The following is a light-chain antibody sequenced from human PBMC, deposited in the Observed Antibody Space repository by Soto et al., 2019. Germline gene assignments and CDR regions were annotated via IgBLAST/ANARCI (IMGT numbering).Light chain of an antibody. CDR1: SSNIGSNY. Sequence: QSVLTQPPSASGTPGQRVTISCSGSSSNIGSNYVYWHQQLPGTAPKLLIYRNNQRPSGVPDRFSGSKSGTSASLAISGLRSEDEADYYCAAWDDSLSGVFGGGTKLTVL. V-gene: IGLV1-47*01. CDR2: RNN. CDR3: AAWDDSLSGV. J-gene: IGLJ2*01.